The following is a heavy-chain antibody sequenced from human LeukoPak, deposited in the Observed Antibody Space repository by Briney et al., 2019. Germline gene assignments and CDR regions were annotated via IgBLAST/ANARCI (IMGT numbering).Heavy chain of an antibody. V-gene: IGHV3-30-3*01. D-gene: IGHD2-15*01. J-gene: IGHJ4*02. Sequence: PGGSLRLSCAASGFTFSSYAMHWVRQAPGKGLEWVAVISYDGSNKYYADSVKGRFTISRDNSKNTLYLQMNSLRAEDTAVYYCCFSYAVVAATAFDYWGQGTLVTVSS. CDR1: GFTFSSYA. CDR3: CFSYAVVAATAFDY. CDR2: ISYDGSNK.